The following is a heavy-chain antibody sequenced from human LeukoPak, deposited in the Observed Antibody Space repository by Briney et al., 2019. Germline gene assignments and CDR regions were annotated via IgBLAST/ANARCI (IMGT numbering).Heavy chain of an antibody. D-gene: IGHD1-1*01. V-gene: IGHV5-51*01. CDR2: IWPDDSNI. J-gene: IGHJ4*02. CDR1: GYTFTNHW. CDR3: ARDGTRGYNYDY. Sequence: GESLKISCKGSGYTFTNHWIGWVRQMPGKGLEWMGMIWPDDSNIKYSSSFQGQVTISADKSIRTVYLQWNSLKASDTAIYYCARDGTRGYNYDYWGQGTLVTVSS.